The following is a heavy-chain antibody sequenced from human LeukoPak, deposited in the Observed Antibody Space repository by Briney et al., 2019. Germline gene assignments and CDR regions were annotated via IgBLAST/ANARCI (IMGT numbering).Heavy chain of an antibody. CDR3: ARLAYCSNDVCYSNYYYSMDV. Sequence: GGSLKISCKGSGYTFSSYWIGWVRQMPGKGLEWMGIIYPDDSDTRYSPSFQGQVTISADKSISTAYLQWSSLKASDTAMYYCARLAYCSNDVCYSNYYYSMDVWGKGTTATVSS. D-gene: IGHD2-8*01. V-gene: IGHV5-51*01. J-gene: IGHJ6*03. CDR2: IYPDDSDT. CDR1: GYTFSSYW.